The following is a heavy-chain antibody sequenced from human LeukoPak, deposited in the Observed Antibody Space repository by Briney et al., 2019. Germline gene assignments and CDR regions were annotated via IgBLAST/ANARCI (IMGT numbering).Heavy chain of an antibody. CDR1: GGSISSGDYY. V-gene: IGHV4-30-4*08. D-gene: IGHD4-17*01. J-gene: IGHJ4*02. Sequence: SQTLSLTCTVSGGSISSGDYYWSWIRQPPGKGLEWIGYIYYSGSTYYNPSLKSRVTISVDTSKNQFSLKLSSVTAADTAVYHCARDSSGYYGDYYFDYWGQGTLVTVSS. CDR3: ARDSSGYYGDYYFDY. CDR2: IYYSGST.